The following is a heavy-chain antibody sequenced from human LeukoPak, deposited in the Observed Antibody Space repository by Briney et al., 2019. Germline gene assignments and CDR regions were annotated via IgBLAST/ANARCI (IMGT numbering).Heavy chain of an antibody. J-gene: IGHJ5*02. CDR3: ARDPLYRDSYGSWFDP. V-gene: IGHV1-69*13. CDR2: IIPIFGTA. Sequence: ASVKVSCKAFGGTFSSYAISWVRQAPGQGLEWMGGIIPIFGTANYAQKFQGRVTITADESTSTAYMELGSLRSEDTAVYYCARDPLYRDSYGSWFDPWGQGTLVTVSS. D-gene: IGHD5-18*01. CDR1: GGTFSSYA.